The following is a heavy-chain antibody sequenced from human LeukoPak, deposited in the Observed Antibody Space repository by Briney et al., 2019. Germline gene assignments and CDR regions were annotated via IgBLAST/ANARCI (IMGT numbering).Heavy chain of an antibody. CDR3: ARTQSSGIVGATTQFDY. CDR2: MDRDGTS. D-gene: IGHD1-26*01. V-gene: IGHV4-38-2*01. J-gene: IGHJ4*02. CDR1: GYSISSGYF. Sequence: SETLSLTCAVSGYSISSGYFWGWIRQPPGKGLEWIGSMDRDGTSYYNPSLKGRVTISVDTSNNQFSLTLSSVTAADTAVYYCARTQSSGIVGATTQFDYWGQGTLVTVSS.